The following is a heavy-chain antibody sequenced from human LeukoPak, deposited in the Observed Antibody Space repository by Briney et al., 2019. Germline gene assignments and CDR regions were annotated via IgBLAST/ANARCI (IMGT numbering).Heavy chain of an antibody. Sequence: SETLSLTCAVYGGSFSGYYWSWIRQPPVKGLGWIGEINHSGSTNYNPSLKSRVTISVDTSKNQFSLKLSSVTAADTAVYYCARGPNIVLMVYARGFDYWGQGTLVTVSS. V-gene: IGHV4-34*01. CDR1: GGSFSGYY. J-gene: IGHJ4*02. CDR3: ARGPNIVLMVYARGFDY. CDR2: INHSGST. D-gene: IGHD2-8*01.